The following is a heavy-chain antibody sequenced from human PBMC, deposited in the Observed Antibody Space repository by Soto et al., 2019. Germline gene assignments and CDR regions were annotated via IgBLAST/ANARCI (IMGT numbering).Heavy chain of an antibody. Sequence: SETLSLTCAVYGGSFSGYYWSWIRQPPGKGLEWIGEINHSGSTNYNPSLKSRVTISVDTSKNQFSLKLSSVTAADTAVYYCARGVGIAAAGDYYGMDVWGQGTTVTVSS. D-gene: IGHD6-13*01. CDR1: GGSFSGYY. V-gene: IGHV4-34*01. CDR2: INHSGST. CDR3: ARGVGIAAAGDYYGMDV. J-gene: IGHJ6*02.